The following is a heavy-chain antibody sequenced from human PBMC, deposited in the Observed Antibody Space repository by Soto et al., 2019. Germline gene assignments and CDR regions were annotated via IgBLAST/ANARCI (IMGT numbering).Heavy chain of an antibody. Sequence: EVQLVDSGGGLVQPGRSLRLSCTASGFTFGDYAMMWVRQAPGKGLEWVGYISSKTYGGTTDYAASGKGRFTISRDDSKSVVYLQMNSLKSEDTAIYYCTRLPLERRGYCSGGSCSPFDYWGQGTQVTVSS. D-gene: IGHD2-15*01. CDR1: GFTFGDYA. J-gene: IGHJ4*02. CDR3: TRLPLERRGYCSGGSCSPFDY. CDR2: ISSKTYGGTT. V-gene: IGHV3-49*04.